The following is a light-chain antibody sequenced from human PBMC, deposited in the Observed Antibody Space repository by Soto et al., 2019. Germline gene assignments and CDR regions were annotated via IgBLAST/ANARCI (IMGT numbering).Light chain of an antibody. CDR2: DVT. V-gene: IGLV2-11*01. CDR3: CSYAGRYTSV. J-gene: IGLJ1*01. Sequence: QSALTQPRSVSGSPGQSVTISCTGTSDDVGFYDYVSWYQQHPGKAPKLMIYDVTQRPSGVPDRFSGSKSGNTASLTISGLQSEDEADYYCCSYAGRYTSVFGTGTKVTVL. CDR1: SDDVGFYDY.